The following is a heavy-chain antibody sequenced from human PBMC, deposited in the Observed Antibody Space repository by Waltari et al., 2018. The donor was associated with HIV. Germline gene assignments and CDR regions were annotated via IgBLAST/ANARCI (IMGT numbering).Heavy chain of an antibody. CDR1: GFSFSNYG. CDR2: IGGIGATI. J-gene: IGHJ4*02. CDR3: AKLNTGSED. D-gene: IGHD3-10*01. V-gene: IGHV3-23*01. Sequence: GGGLVQPGGSLRFSCAASGFSFSNYGMSWVRQAPGRGLEWVSSIGGIGATIYYADSVKGRFTISRDNSRNILYLQMNSLRAEDTALYFCAKLNTGSEDWGQGTLVTVSS.